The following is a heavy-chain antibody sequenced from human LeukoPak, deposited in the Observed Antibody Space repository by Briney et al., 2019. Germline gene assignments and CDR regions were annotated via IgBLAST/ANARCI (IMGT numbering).Heavy chain of an antibody. D-gene: IGHD3-16*01. V-gene: IGHV4-34*01. J-gene: IGHJ3*02. CDR1: GGSFSGYY. CDR3: ARDGWGDYFDI. CDR2: INHSGST. Sequence: PSETLSLTCAVYGGSFSGYYWSWIRQPPGKGLEWIGEINHSGSTNYNPSLKSRVTISVDTSKNQFSLKLSSVTAADTAVYYCARDGWGDYFDIWGQGTMVTVSS.